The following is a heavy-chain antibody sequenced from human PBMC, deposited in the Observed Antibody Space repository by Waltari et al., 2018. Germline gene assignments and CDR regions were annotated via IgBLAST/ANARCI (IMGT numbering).Heavy chain of an antibody. J-gene: IGHJ5*02. V-gene: IGHV4-34*01. Sequence: GLEWIGEINHSGSTNYNPSLKSRVTISVDTSKNQFSLKLSSVTAADTAVYYCARPKIRSTNHWFDPWGQGTLVTVSS. D-gene: IGHD3-3*01. CDR2: INHSGST. CDR3: ARPKIRSTNHWFDP.